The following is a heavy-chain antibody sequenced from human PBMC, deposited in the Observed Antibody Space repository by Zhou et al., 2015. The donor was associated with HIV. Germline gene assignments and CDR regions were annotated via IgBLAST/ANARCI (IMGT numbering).Heavy chain of an antibody. Sequence: QVLLVQSGAEVKKPGSSVKVSCEASGGTFSNYAVSWVRQAPGQGLEWMGAIIPIFGTIKYAQKFQGRVTLTADRSTNTAYMELTSLRSEDAAVYYCARSSGNYDYAFDIWGQGTQIIVSS. D-gene: IGHD3-22*01. CDR3: ARSSGNYDYAFDI. CDR1: GGTFSNYA. J-gene: IGHJ3*02. CDR2: IIPIFGTI. V-gene: IGHV1-69*06.